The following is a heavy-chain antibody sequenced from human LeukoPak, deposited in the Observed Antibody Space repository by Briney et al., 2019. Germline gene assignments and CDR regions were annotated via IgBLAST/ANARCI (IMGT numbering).Heavy chain of an antibody. Sequence: GGSLRLSCAASGFTFNDYGMSGFRQAPGKGREGGSSINLSSGTSAYADSVKGRFTISRDKAKNSLYLQMNSLTAADTALYHCARVIVGATAAYYYYYMDVCGKATTVTISS. CDR3: ARVIVGATAAYYYYYMDV. J-gene: IGHJ6*03. CDR1: GFTFNDYG. D-gene: IGHD1-26*01. V-gene: IGHV3-20*01. CDR2: INLSSGTS.